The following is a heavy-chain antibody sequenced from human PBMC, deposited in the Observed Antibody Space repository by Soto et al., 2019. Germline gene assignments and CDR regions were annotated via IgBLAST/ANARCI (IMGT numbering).Heavy chain of an antibody. J-gene: IGHJ6*03. CDR3: ARERGGATANLVYYYFYMDV. CDR1: GDTFTGYY. V-gene: IGHV1-2*04. CDR2: INPNSGVT. Sequence: QVQLVQSGAEVKKPGASVTVSCRASGDTFTGYYMHWVRQAPGQGLEWMGWINPNSGVTKYAQKYQGWVTMTRDTTIRTVYLQLSRVRSDDTAVYYCARERGGATANLVYYYFYMDVWGTGTTVTASS. D-gene: IGHD5-12*01.